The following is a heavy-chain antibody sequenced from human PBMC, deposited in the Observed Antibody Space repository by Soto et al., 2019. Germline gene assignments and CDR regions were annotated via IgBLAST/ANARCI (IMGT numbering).Heavy chain of an antibody. J-gene: IGHJ6*02. D-gene: IGHD3-3*01. CDR2: IYTTGST. CDR1: GGSISTYF. CDR3: ARERKFDFWRKGLDV. Sequence: PSETLSLTCTVSGGSISTYFWSWIRQPAGGGLEWIGRIYTTGSTNYNPSLQGRITMTRNISRNTAHMELSSLQSEDTAVYYCARERKFDFWRKGLDVWGQGTTVTVSS. V-gene: IGHV4-4*07.